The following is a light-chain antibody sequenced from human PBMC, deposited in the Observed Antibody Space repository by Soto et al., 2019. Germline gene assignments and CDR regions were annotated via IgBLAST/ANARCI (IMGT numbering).Light chain of an antibody. V-gene: IGKV1-5*03. CDR1: QSISGS. Sequence: DIQMTQSPSTLSASVGDRVTITCRASQSISGSLAWYQQKPGKAQKLLIYEASNLKSGVPSRFSGSGSGTEYTLTISSLQPDDSASYYCQQYNGYWTFGQGTRVEIK. J-gene: IGKJ1*01. CDR2: EAS. CDR3: QQYNGYWT.